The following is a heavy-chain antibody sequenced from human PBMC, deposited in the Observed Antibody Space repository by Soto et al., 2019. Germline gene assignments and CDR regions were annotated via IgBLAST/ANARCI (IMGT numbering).Heavy chain of an antibody. CDR1: GGSISSGGYY. J-gene: IGHJ4*02. CDR2: IYYSGTT. CDR3: ARSPEATVTAFDY. V-gene: IGHV4-31*03. Sequence: QVQLQESGPGLVKPSQTLSLTCTVSGGSISSGGYYWSWIRQHPGKGLEWIGYIYYSGTTYYNPSLKRRVTISVDTSKNQFSLKLSSVTAADTAVYYCARSPEATVTAFDYWGQGTLVTVSS. D-gene: IGHD4-17*01.